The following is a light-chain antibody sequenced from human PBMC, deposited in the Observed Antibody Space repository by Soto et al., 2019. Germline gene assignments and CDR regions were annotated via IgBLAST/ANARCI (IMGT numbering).Light chain of an antibody. V-gene: IGKV2-30*02. CDR2: DVS. CDR3: MHHTHWPFT. J-gene: IGKJ2*01. Sequence: DVVLTQSPLSLPVTLGQPASISCRSSQSLVHSDGNTFFSWFHQSPGQSPRRLIYDVSNRDSGVPDRFSGSGSRSDFTRKISRLEAEDVGLYYCMHHTHWPFTFGQGTKLDIK. CDR1: QSLVHSDGNTF.